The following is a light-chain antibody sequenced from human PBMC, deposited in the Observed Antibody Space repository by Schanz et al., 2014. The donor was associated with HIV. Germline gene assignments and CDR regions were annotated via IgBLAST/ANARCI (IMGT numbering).Light chain of an antibody. V-gene: IGLV1-51*01. Sequence: QSVLTQPPSVSGAPGQRVTISCTGSSSNIGAGYDVHWYQQLPGTAPKLLIYGTHDRLSEIPDRFSGSKTGTSATLVIIGLQTGDEADYYCGTWDSTLSAVVFGGGTKLTVL. J-gene: IGLJ2*01. CDR1: SSNIGAGYD. CDR3: GTWDSTLSAVV. CDR2: GTH.